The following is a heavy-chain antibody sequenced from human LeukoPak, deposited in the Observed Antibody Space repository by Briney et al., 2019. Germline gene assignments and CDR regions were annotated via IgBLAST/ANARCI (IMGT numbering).Heavy chain of an antibody. D-gene: IGHD3-10*01. CDR2: IRSKAYGGTT. J-gene: IGHJ6*02. V-gene: IGHV3-49*04. Sequence: QTGGSLRLSCAASGFTFSSYAMSWVRQAPGKGLEWVGFIRSKAYGGTTEYAASVKGRFTISRDDSKSIAYLQMNSLKTEDTAVYYCTRDRAAPPYYYYYGMDVWGQGTTVTVSS. CDR1: GFTFSSYA. CDR3: TRDRAAPPYYYYYGMDV.